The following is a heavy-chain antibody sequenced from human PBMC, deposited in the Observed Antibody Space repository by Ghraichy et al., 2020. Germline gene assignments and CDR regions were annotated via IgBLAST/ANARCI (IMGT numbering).Heavy chain of an antibody. V-gene: IGHV3-23*01. CDR3: VKDMDDSGWFDP. Sequence: GGSLRLSCAASGFTFSSYALNWVRQAPGKGLEWVSGISGSGRSTYYVDSVKGRFTVSRDKSTNTLYLQMNSLRAEDTAVYYCVKDMDDSGWFDPWGQGTLVTVSS. D-gene: IGHD3-16*01. J-gene: IGHJ5*02. CDR1: GFTFSSYA. CDR2: ISGSGRST.